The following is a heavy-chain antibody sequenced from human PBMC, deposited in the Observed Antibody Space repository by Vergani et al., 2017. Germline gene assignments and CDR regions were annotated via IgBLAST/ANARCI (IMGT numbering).Heavy chain of an antibody. CDR3: ARDVVATLRGWFDP. Sequence: QVQLVESGGGEVQPGRSLRLSCSAAGFPFSDYGVHWVRQAPGKGLEWVSYISSSGSTIYYADSVKGRFTISRDNAKNSLYLQMNSLRAEDTAVYYCARDVVATLRGWFDPWGQGTLVTVSS. D-gene: IGHD5-12*01. V-gene: IGHV3-11*01. CDR2: ISSSGSTI. CDR1: GFPFSDYG. J-gene: IGHJ5*02.